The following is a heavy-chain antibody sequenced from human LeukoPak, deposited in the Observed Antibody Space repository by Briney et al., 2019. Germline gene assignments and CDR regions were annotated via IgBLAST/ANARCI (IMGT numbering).Heavy chain of an antibody. D-gene: IGHD1-26*01. J-gene: IGHJ4*02. CDR3: ASNSGSEN. CDR1: GFTFSSYG. CDR2: ISYDGSNK. Sequence: PGGSLRLSCAASGFTFSSYGMHWVRQAPGKGPEWVAVISYDGSNKYYADSVKGRFTISRDNSKNTLYLQMNSLRAEDTAVYYCASNSGSENWGQGTLVTVSS. V-gene: IGHV3-30*03.